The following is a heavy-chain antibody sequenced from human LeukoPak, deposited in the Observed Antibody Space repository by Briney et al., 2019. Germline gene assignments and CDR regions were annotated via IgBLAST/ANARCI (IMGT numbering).Heavy chain of an antibody. Sequence: ASVKVSCKASGYTFTSYGISWVRQAPGQGLEWMGWINAYNGNTNYAQKLQGRVTMTTDTSTSTAYMQLRSLRSDDTAVYYCARTAALEAAGPIDYWGQGTLVTVSS. CDR3: ARTAALEAAGPIDY. J-gene: IGHJ4*02. D-gene: IGHD6-13*01. CDR2: INAYNGNT. CDR1: GYTFTSYG. V-gene: IGHV1-18*01.